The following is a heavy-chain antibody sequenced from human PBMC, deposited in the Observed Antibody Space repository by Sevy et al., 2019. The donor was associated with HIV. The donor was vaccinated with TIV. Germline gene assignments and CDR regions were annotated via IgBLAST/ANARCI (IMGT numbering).Heavy chain of an antibody. J-gene: IGHJ3*02. CDR1: GYSFTSYW. V-gene: IGHV5-10-1*01. D-gene: IGHD2-21*02. CDR3: ATTGAYCGGDCYSGENNAFDI. Sequence: GESLKISCKGSGYSFTSYWISWVRQMPGKGLEWMGRIDPSDSYTNYSPSFQGHVTISADKSIGTAYLQWSSLKASDTAMYYCATTGAYCGGDCYSGENNAFDIWGQGTMVTVSS. CDR2: IDPSDSYT.